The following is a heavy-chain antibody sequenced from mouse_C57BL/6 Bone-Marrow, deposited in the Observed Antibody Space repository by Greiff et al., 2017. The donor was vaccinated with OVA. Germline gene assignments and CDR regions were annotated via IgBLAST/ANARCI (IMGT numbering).Heavy chain of an antibody. D-gene: IGHD3-2*02. CDR3: ARGLRPRAMDY. CDR1: GYAFSSSW. J-gene: IGHJ4*01. Sequence: QVQLQQSGPELVKPGASVKISCKASGYAFSSSWMNWVKQRPGQGLEWIGRIYPGDGDTNYNGKFKGKATLTADKSSSTAYMQLSSLTSEDSAVYFCARGLRPRAMDYWGQGTSVTVSS. V-gene: IGHV1-82*01. CDR2: IYPGDGDT.